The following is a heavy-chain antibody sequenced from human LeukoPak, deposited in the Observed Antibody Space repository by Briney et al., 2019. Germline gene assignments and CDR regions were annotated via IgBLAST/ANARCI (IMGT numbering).Heavy chain of an antibody. Sequence: GGSLRLSCAASGFTFSTYWMHWVRQAPGKGLVWVSRINSDGSSTSYADSVKGRFTISRDNAMSTLYLQMNSLRAEDTAVYYCARPYSYHDFWDWSQGTLVTVSS. V-gene: IGHV3-74*01. J-gene: IGHJ4*02. D-gene: IGHD3-3*01. CDR3: ARPYSYHDFWD. CDR2: INSDGSST. CDR1: GFTFSTYW.